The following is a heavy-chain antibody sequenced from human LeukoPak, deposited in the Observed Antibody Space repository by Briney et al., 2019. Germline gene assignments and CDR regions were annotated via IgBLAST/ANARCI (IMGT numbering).Heavy chain of an antibody. Sequence: GGSLRLSCAASGFTFSSHGMHWVRQAPGKGLEWVAVISYDGSNKYYADSVKGRFTISRDNTKNTLYLQMNSLRAEDTAVYYCANRGVYGPDFQHWGQGTLVTVSS. CDR1: GFTFSSHG. CDR2: ISYDGSNK. J-gene: IGHJ1*01. V-gene: IGHV3-30*18. CDR3: ANRGVYGPDFQH. D-gene: IGHD4-17*01.